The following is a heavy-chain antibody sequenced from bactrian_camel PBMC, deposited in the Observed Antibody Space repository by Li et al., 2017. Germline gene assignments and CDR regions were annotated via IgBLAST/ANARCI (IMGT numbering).Heavy chain of an antibody. CDR1: DSGYSFNVNY. J-gene: IGHJ4*01. Sequence: HVQLVESGGGSVQAGGSLRLSCTGSDSGYSFNVNYMGWFRQAPGKEREGVAFIYTGGGTTYSADSVKGRFTISQDNAKNSVDLQMNSLKPDDTAVYYCAATGQMLSVAGCRTQGTQVTVS. CDR2: IYTGGGTT. D-gene: IGHD1*01. V-gene: IGHV3S61*01.